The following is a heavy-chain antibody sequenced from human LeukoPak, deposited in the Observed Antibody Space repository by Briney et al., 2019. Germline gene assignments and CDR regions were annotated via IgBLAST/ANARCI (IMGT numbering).Heavy chain of an antibody. CDR3: AKNEGHYYDSSGYYPFDP. D-gene: IGHD3-22*01. Sequence: TGGSLRLSCAASGFTVSSYAMSWGRQAPGKGLEWVSAMSGRGGSTYYAASVKGRFTISRDNSQHTLYLQMPSLSAADTAVYYCAKNEGHYYDSSGYYPFDPWGQGTLVPVSS. V-gene: IGHV3-23*01. CDR1: GFTVSSYA. CDR2: MSGRGGST. J-gene: IGHJ5*02.